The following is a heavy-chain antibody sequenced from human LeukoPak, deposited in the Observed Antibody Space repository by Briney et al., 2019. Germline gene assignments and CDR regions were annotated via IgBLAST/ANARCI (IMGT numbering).Heavy chain of an antibody. D-gene: IGHD4-17*01. V-gene: IGHV4-4*02. CDR1: GGSISSSNW. CDR2: IYHSGST. CDR3: ARAPPGYGDYEGGVDY. J-gene: IGHJ4*02. Sequence: PSGTLSLTCAVSGGSISSSNWWSWVRQPPGKGLEWIGEIYHSGSTNYNPSLKSRVTISVDKSKNQFSLKLSSVTAADTAVYYCARAPPGYGDYEGGVDYWGQGTLVTVSS.